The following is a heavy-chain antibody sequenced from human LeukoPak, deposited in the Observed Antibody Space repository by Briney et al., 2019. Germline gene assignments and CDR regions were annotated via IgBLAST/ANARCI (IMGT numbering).Heavy chain of an antibody. D-gene: IGHD3-22*01. J-gene: IGHJ4*02. Sequence: ASVKVSCKASGYTFTSYDINWVRQATGQGLEWMGWMNPSSGNTGYAQKFQGRVTMTRNTSISTAYMELSSLRSEDTAVYYCARGRGWGSHSSGYYSDYWGQGTLVTVSS. V-gene: IGHV1-8*01. CDR1: GYTFTSYD. CDR3: ARGRGWGSHSSGYYSDY. CDR2: MNPSSGNT.